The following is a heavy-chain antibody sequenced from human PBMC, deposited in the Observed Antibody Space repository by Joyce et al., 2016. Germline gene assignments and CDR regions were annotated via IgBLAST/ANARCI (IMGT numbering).Heavy chain of an antibody. D-gene: IGHD2-15*01. Sequence: EVQLLESGGGWVQPGGSLRLSCAASGFTFSSDARSWVRQAPGKVLEWVSAISGSDDSTYHADSVRGRCTISRDNSKNTLYLEMNSLTAEDTAIYYCAKGTLGSCSGTTCYPLDSWGQGTLVTVSS. CDR2: ISGSDDST. V-gene: IGHV3-23*01. CDR3: AKGTLGSCSGTTCYPLDS. J-gene: IGHJ4*02. CDR1: GFTFSSDA.